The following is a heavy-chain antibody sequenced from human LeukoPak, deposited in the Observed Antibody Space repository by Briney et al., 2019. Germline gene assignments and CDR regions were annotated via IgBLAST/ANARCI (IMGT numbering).Heavy chain of an antibody. CDR1: GGSVSSGGYY. CDR3: ASALYYFYMDV. CDR2: IYYSGST. J-gene: IGHJ6*03. V-gene: IGHV4-31*03. Sequence: SQTLSLTCTVSGGSVSSGGYYWSWVRQHPGKGMEWIGYIYYSGSTYYNPSLKSRVTISLDTSKNHFSLTLSSVTAADTAVYYCASALYYFYMDVWGKGTTVTVSS.